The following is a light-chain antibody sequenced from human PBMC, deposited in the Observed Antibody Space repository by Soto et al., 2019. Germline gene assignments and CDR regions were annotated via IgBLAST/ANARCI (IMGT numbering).Light chain of an antibody. V-gene: IGKV3D-15*01. CDR2: AAS. CDR1: QSVTSN. CDR3: QQYNNWPPIT. J-gene: IGKJ5*01. Sequence: IGLSQSPGTLSLYPGEVATLSCWASQSVTSNLAWYQQKRGQAPRLLIYAASTRATGVPARFSGSGSGTEFTLTISSLQSEDFAVYYCQQYNNWPPITFGQGTLLEIK.